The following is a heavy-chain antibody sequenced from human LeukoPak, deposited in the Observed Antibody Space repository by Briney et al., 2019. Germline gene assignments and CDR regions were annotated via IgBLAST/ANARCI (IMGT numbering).Heavy chain of an antibody. CDR1: GGSISSSSYY. D-gene: IGHD3-22*01. V-gene: IGHV4-39*07. J-gene: IGHJ4*02. Sequence: SETLSLTCTVSGGSISSSSYYWGWIRQPPGKGLEWIGSIYYSGSTYYNPSLKSRVTISVDTSKNQFSLKLSSVTAADTAVYYCAREYYYDSSGYYGNYFDYWGQGTLVTVSS. CDR2: IYYSGST. CDR3: AREYYYDSSGYYGNYFDY.